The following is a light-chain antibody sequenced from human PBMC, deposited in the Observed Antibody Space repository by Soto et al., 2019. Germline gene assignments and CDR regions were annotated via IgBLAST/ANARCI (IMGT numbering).Light chain of an antibody. J-gene: IGKJ2*01. Sequence: EIVLTQSPGTLSLSPGERATLSCRASHSISSDTLAWYQQQPGQPPRLLIYATSSRATCIPDRFSGSGSGTDFTLTISRVEPEDFAVYYCQRNAFGQGTKLEI. V-gene: IGKV3-20*01. CDR3: QRNA. CDR1: HSISSDT. CDR2: ATS.